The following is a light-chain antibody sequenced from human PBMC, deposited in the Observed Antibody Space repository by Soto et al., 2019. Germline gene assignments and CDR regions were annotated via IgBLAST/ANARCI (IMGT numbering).Light chain of an antibody. CDR3: QQYSSSPYS. J-gene: IGKJ2*03. V-gene: IGKV3-20*01. Sequence: ENVLTQSPGTLSLSPGERATLSCRASQTVSSSFLAWYQQKHGQAPSLLIYGSSSRASGIPDRFSGSGSGTDFTLTISRLEPEDFAVYYCQQYSSSPYSFGQGTKLEIK. CDR1: QTVSSSF. CDR2: GSS.